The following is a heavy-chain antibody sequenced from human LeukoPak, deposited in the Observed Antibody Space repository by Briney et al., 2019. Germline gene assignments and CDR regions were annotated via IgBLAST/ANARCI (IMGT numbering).Heavy chain of an antibody. V-gene: IGHV1-69*05. D-gene: IGHD3-22*01. J-gene: IGHJ3*02. CDR2: IIPIFGTA. CDR3: ASPLPRYYYDSSGHDAFDI. CDR1: GGTFSSFA. Sequence: ASVKVSCKASGGTFSSFAISWVRQAPGQGLEWMGGIIPIFGTANYAQKFQGRVTITTDESTSTAYMELSSLRSEDTALYYCASPLPRYYYDSSGHDAFDIWGQGTMVTVSS.